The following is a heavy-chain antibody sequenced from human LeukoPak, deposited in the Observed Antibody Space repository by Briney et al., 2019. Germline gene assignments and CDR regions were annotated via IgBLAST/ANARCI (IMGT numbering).Heavy chain of an antibody. V-gene: IGHV1-46*01. J-gene: IGHJ4*02. Sequence: ASVKVSCKASGYTFINYYVHWVRQAPGQGPEYMGIINPSAGNTNYAQKFPGRITMTRDTSTTTVYMELSSLVSEDTAVYYCARERPSKCYFDYWGQGTLVTVSS. CDR3: ARERPSKCYFDY. CDR2: INPSAGNT. CDR1: GYTFINYY.